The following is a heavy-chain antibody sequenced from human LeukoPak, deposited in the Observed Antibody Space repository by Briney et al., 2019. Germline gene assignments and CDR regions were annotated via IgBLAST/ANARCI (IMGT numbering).Heavy chain of an antibody. J-gene: IGHJ4*02. V-gene: IGHV3-21*01. CDR3: ARVFSSYSSSWYGYYFDY. D-gene: IGHD6-13*01. CDR2: ISSSSSYI. CDR1: GFTFSSYS. Sequence: GGSLRLSCAASGFTFSSYSMNWVRQAPGKGLEWVSSISSSSSYIYYADSVKGRFTISRDNAKNSLYLQMNSLRAEDTAVYYCARVFSSYSSSWYGYYFDYWGQGTLVTVSS.